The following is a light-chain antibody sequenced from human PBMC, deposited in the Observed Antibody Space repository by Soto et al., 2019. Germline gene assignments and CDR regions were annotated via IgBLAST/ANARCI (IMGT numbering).Light chain of an antibody. Sequence: EIVLTQSPGTLSLSPGERATLSCRASQSVGSTYLAWYRQKPGQAPRLLIYGASSRATGIPDRFSGSGSGTDFTFTISRLEPEDFAVYYCQQRSNWRVTFGGGTKVEIK. CDR1: QSVGSTY. CDR2: GAS. V-gene: IGKV3D-20*02. J-gene: IGKJ4*01. CDR3: QQRSNWRVT.